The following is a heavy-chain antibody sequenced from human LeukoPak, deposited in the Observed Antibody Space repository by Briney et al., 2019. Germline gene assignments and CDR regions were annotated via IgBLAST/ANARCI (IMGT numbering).Heavy chain of an antibody. CDR3: ARVEVNYGSGSYSINWFDP. Sequence: SSETLSLTCTVSGGSISSYSWSWVRQPPGKGLEWIGCIYYSGSTNYNPSLKSRVTISVDTSKNQFSLKLSSVTAADTAVYYCARVEVNYGSGSYSINWFDPWGQGTLVTVSS. V-gene: IGHV4-59*01. J-gene: IGHJ5*02. D-gene: IGHD3-10*01. CDR1: GGSISSYS. CDR2: IYYSGST.